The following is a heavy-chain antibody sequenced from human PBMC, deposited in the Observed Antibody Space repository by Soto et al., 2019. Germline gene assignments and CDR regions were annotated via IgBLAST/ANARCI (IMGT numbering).Heavy chain of an antibody. CDR2: ISAHNGNT. J-gene: IGHJ2*01. V-gene: IGHV1-18*01. Sequence: ASVKVSCKASGYTFSNYGVSWVRRAPGHGLEWVGWISAHNGNTNYAQNFQGRVTMTTDTSTSTAYMELRSLRSDDTAVYYCASTVLDCSGGSCYFLHFCYHGGR. CDR3: ASTVLDCSGGSCYFLHFCYH. CDR1: GYTFSNYG. D-gene: IGHD2-15*01.